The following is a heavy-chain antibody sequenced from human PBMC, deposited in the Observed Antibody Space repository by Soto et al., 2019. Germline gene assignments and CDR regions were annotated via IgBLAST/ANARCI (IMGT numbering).Heavy chain of an antibody. D-gene: IGHD3-16*01. CDR3: AKDIAPWGPTRGMDV. J-gene: IGHJ6*02. CDR1: GFTFDDYA. Sequence: PGGSLRLSCAASGFTFDDYAMHWVRQAPGKGLEWVSGISWNSGSIGYADSVKGRFTISRDNAKNSLHLQMNSLRAEDTALYYCAKDIAPWGPTRGMDVWGQGTTVTVS. CDR2: ISWNSGSI. V-gene: IGHV3-9*01.